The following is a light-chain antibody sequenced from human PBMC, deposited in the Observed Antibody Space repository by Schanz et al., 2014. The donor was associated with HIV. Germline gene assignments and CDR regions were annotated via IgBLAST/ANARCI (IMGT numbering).Light chain of an antibody. Sequence: EIVMTQSPATLSVSPGERATLSCRASQSVSAGYLAWYQQNPGQAPRLLIYDASSRATGIPDRFSGSGSGTDFTLTISRLEPDDFAVYYCQQYGSSPRTFGQGTKVEIK. CDR2: DAS. J-gene: IGKJ1*01. CDR1: QSVSAGY. CDR3: QQYGSSPRT. V-gene: IGKV3-20*01.